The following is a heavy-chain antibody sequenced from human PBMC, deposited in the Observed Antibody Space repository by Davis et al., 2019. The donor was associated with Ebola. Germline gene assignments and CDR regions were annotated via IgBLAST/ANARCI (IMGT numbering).Heavy chain of an antibody. CDR1: GGTDSSYA. J-gene: IGHJ6*02. V-gene: IGHV1-69*13. D-gene: IGHD3-16*01. CDR3: ANPFTGDMDL. CDR2: IIPMFGTT. Sequence: SVKVSCKASGGTDSSYAITWVRLAPGHGLEWMGGIIPMFGTTNYAQKFQGRLTITADEFTNTAYLELSSLTSEDTAVYYCANPFTGDMDLWGQGTTVTVSS.